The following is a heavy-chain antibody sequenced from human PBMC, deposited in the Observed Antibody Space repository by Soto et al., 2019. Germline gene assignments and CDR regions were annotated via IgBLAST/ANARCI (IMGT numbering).Heavy chain of an antibody. J-gene: IGHJ4*02. D-gene: IGHD3-22*01. CDR3: ARGRMYYYDSSGYRNFVFDY. V-gene: IGHV4-30-2*01. CDR1: GGSISSGGYS. Sequence: QLQLQESGSGLVKPSQTLSLTCAVSGGSISSGGYSWSWIRQPPGKGLEWIGYIYHSGSTYYNPSLKSRVTISVDRSKNQFSLKLSSVTAADTAVYYCARGRMYYYDSSGYRNFVFDYWGQGTLVTVSS. CDR2: IYHSGST.